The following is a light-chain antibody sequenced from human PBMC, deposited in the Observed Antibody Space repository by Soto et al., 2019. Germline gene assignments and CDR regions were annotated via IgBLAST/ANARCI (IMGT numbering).Light chain of an antibody. CDR3: QQSYSTPS. J-gene: IGKJ3*01. Sequence: DVQMSQSPSSLSASVGDRVTITCRASQNIDNYLNWYQKKPGKAPELLIFAASSLQSGVPSRFSGSGSGTDFTLTISSLQPEDFATYYCQQSYSTPSFGPGTNVDIK. V-gene: IGKV1-39*01. CDR1: QNIDNY. CDR2: AAS.